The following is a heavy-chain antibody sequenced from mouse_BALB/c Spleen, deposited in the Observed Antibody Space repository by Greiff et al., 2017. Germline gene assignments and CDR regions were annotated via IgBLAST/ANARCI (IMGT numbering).Heavy chain of an antibody. CDR1: GYTFTDYW. V-gene: IGHV1-69*01. CDR3: ARGLLRGFYAMDY. Sequence: QVQLKQPGAELVMPGASVKMSCKASGYTFTDYWMHWVKQRPGQGLEWIGAIDTSDSYTSYNQKFKGKATLTVDESSSTAYMQLSSLTSEDSAVYYCARGLLRGFYAMDYWGQGTSVTVSS. J-gene: IGHJ4*01. CDR2: IDTSDSYT. D-gene: IGHD2-3*01.